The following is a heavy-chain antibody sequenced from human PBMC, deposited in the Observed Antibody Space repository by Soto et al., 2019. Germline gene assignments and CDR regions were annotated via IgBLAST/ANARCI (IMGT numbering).Heavy chain of an antibody. CDR3: ARRLYGSGSSYYYYYMDV. CDR1: GFTFSSYS. V-gene: IGHV3-21*01. J-gene: IGHJ6*03. Sequence: GGSLRLSCAASGFTFSSYSMNWVRQAPGKGLEWVSSISSSSSYIYYADSVKGRFTISRDNAKNSLYLQMNSLRAEDTAVYYCARRLYGSGSSYYYYYMDVWGKGTTVTVSS. CDR2: ISSSSSYI. D-gene: IGHD3-10*01.